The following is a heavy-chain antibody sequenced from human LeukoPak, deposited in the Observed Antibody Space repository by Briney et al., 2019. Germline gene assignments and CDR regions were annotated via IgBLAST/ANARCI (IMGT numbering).Heavy chain of an antibody. V-gene: IGHV1-2*02. D-gene: IGHD3-3*01. CDR1: GYTFTGYY. CDR2: INPNSGGT. J-gene: IGHJ4*02. CDR3: ARVRDFWSGYDY. Sequence: ASVKVSCKASGYTFTGYYMHWVRQAPGQGLEWMGWINPNSGGTNYAQKFQGRVTMTRDTSISTAYMELSGLRSDDTAVYYCARVRDFWSGYDYWGQGTLVTVSS.